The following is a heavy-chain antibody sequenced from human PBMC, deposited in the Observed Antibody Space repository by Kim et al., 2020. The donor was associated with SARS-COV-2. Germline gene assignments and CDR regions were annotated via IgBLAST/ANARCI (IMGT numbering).Heavy chain of an antibody. CDR3: ARDTGLNSYYGMDV. V-gene: IGHV4-59*01. J-gene: IGHJ6*02. D-gene: IGHD3-10*01. Sequence: NPSLKSRVTISVDTSKNQFSLKLSSVTAADTAVYYCARDTGLNSYYGMDVWGQGTTVTVSS.